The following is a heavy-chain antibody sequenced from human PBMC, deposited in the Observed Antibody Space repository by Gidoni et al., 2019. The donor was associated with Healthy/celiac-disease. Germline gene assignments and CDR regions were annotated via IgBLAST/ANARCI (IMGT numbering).Heavy chain of an antibody. D-gene: IGHD6-6*01. V-gene: IGHV4-31*03. Sequence: QVQLQESGPGLVKPSQTLSLTGNVPGGSISSGGYYWSWIRQHPGKGLEWIGYIYYSGSTYYNPSLKSRVTISVDTSKNQFSLKLSSVTAADTAVYYCARDRIAARRAFDIWGQGTMVTVSS. CDR2: IYYSGST. CDR3: ARDRIAARRAFDI. CDR1: GGSISSGGYY. J-gene: IGHJ3*02.